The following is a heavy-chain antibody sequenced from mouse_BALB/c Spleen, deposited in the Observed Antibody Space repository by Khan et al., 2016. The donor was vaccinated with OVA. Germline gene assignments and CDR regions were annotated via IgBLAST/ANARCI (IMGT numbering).Heavy chain of an antibody. J-gene: IGHJ3*01. CDR2: IDPANGDT. Sequence: EVQLQESGAELVKPGASVKLSCTASGFNIKDTYIHWVKERPEEGPEWIGRIDPANGDTKYAPKFQGKATITAVTSSNTAYLQLSSLTSEDTAVYYCATLYGSPFTYWGQGTLVTVSA. CDR1: GFNIKDTY. CDR3: ATLYGSPFTY. D-gene: IGHD2-1*01. V-gene: IGHV14-3*02.